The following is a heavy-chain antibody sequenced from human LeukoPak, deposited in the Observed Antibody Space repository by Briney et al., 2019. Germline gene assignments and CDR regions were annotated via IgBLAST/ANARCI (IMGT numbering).Heavy chain of an antibody. V-gene: IGHV3-30-3*01. D-gene: IGHD6-13*01. Sequence: GRSLRLSCAASGFTFSSYAMHWVRQAPGKGLEWVAVISYDGSNKYYADSVKGRFTISRDNSKNTLYLQMNSLRAEDTAVYYCATCRIAAAMYYFDYWGQGTLVTVSS. CDR1: GFTFSSYA. CDR3: ATCRIAAAMYYFDY. J-gene: IGHJ4*02. CDR2: ISYDGSNK.